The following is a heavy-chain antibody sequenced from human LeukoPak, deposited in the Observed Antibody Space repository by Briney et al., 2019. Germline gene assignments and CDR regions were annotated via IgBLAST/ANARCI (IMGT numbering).Heavy chain of an antibody. CDR3: ARDVTTMVRGGDAFDI. V-gene: IGHV3-66*01. D-gene: IGHD3-10*01. Sequence: GGSLRLSCAASGFTVSSNYMSWVRQAPGKGLEWVSAIYSGGSTYYADSVKGRFTISRDNSKNTLYLQMNSLRAEDTAVYYCARDVTTMVRGGDAFDIWGQGTMVTVSS. CDR2: IYSGGST. CDR1: GFTVSSNY. J-gene: IGHJ3*02.